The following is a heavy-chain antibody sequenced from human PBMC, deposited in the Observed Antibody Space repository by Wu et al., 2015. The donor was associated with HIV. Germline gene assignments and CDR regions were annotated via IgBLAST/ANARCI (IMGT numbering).Heavy chain of an antibody. D-gene: IGHD3-22*01. CDR1: GYTFTNYG. CDR2: ISAYNGNT. V-gene: IGHV1-18*01. J-gene: IGHJ4*02. CDR3: AREGNYYDSSGYSSHLDY. Sequence: QVQLVQSGAEVKKPGASVKVSCKASGYTFTNYGISWVRQAPGQGLEWMGWISAYNGNTNYAQKLQGRVTMTTDTSTSTACMELRSLRSDDTAVYYCAREGNYYDSSGYSSHLDYWGPGNAGHRLL.